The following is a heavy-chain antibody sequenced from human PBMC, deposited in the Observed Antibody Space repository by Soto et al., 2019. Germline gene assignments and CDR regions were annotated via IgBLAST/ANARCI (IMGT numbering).Heavy chain of an antibody. V-gene: IGHV4-34*01. CDR1: CGSFIGYY. Sequence: SETLSLTCAFYCGSFIGYYWSWIRQPPGKGLEWIGEINHSGSTNYNPSLKSRVTISVDTSKNQFSLKLSSVTAADTAVYYCARAGNWNDDVRFDYWGQGTLVTVSS. CDR3: ARAGNWNDDVRFDY. J-gene: IGHJ4*02. D-gene: IGHD1-1*01. CDR2: INHSGST.